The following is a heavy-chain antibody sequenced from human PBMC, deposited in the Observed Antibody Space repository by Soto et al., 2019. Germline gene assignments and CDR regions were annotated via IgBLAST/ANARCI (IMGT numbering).Heavy chain of an antibody. J-gene: IGHJ4*02. Sequence: QVQLQESGPGLVKPSGTLSLTCAVSGVSISSNNWWSWVRQPPGKGLEWIGEMYHTGSTNYNPSLQRRVTISVDKSKTHFSLELNSVTAADTAVYYCARSSRYQYDSSEGNFDYWGQGTLVTVSS. D-gene: IGHD3-22*01. CDR3: ARSSRYQYDSSEGNFDY. V-gene: IGHV4-4*02. CDR2: MYHTGST. CDR1: GVSISSNNW.